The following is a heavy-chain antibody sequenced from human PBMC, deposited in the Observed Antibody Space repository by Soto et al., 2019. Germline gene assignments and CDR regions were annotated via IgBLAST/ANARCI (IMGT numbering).Heavy chain of an antibody. D-gene: IGHD6-13*01. Sequence: QITLKESGPTLVKPTQTLTLTCTFSGFSLSTSGVGVGWIRQPPGKALEWLALIYWDDDKRYSPSLKSRLTITKDTSKNPVVLTMTNMDPVDTATYCCAHRGYSSSWVAWFEPWGQGTLVTVSS. CDR1: GFSLSTSGVG. J-gene: IGHJ5*02. CDR3: AHRGYSSSWVAWFEP. V-gene: IGHV2-5*02. CDR2: IYWDDDK.